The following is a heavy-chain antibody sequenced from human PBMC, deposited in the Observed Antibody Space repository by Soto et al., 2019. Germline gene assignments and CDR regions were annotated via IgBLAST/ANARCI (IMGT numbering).Heavy chain of an antibody. V-gene: IGHV4-38-2*01. CDR2: IYHSGST. CDR3: ATALYCSGGSCSTLRGMDV. CDR1: GYSISSGYY. J-gene: IGHJ6*02. D-gene: IGHD2-15*01. Sequence: SETLSLTCAVSGYSISSGYYWGWIRQPPGKGLEWIGTIYHSGSTYYTPSLKSRVTISVDTSKNHFSLKMNSVTAADTDVYYCATALYCSGGSCSTLRGMDVWGLGSTVT.